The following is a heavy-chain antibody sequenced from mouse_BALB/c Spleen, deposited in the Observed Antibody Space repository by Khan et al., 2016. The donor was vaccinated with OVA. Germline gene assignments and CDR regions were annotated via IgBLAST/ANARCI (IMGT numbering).Heavy chain of an antibody. CDR3: TKLAYYYDSEGFAY. Sequence: VQLKESGGDIVKPGGSLKLSCAASGFTFSTYGMSWVRQTPDKRLEWVATVSTGGHYTYYSDTVKGRFTISRDNAKNTLYLQMTSLRSEDTAMFYSTKLAYYYDSEGFAYWGQGTLVTVSA. V-gene: IGHV5-6*01. J-gene: IGHJ3*01. CDR1: GFTFSTYG. CDR2: VSTGGHYT. D-gene: IGHD1-1*01.